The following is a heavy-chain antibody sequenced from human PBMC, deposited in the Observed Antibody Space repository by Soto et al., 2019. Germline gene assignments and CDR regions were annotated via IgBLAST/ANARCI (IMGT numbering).Heavy chain of an antibody. CDR1: GCTFSSYA. CDR3: ARGGRIAAAGTLDY. D-gene: IGHD6-13*01. CDR2: IIPIFGTA. J-gene: IGHJ4*02. V-gene: IGHV1-69*13. Sequence: SVKVSCKASGCTFSSYAISWVRQAPGQGLEWMGGIIPIFGTANYAQKFQGRVTITADESTSTAYMELRSLRSEDTAVYYCARGGRIAAAGTLDYWGQGTLVTVSS.